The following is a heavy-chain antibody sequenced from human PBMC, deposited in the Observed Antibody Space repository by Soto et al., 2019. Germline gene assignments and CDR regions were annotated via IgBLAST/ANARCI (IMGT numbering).Heavy chain of an antibody. CDR1: GGSISSSSYY. CDR3: ARLTAARGIVLWGWFDP. V-gene: IGHV4-39*01. CDR2: IYYSGST. J-gene: IGHJ5*02. D-gene: IGHD1-26*01. Sequence: SETLTLTCTVSGGSISSSSYYWGWIRQPPGKGLEWIGSIYYSGSTYYNPSLKSRVTISVDTSKNQFSLKLSSVTAADTAVYYCARLTAARGIVLWGWFDPWGQGTLVTVSS.